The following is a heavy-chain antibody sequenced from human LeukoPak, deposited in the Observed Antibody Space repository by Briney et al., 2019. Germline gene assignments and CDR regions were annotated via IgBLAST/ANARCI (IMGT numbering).Heavy chain of an antibody. Sequence: PSETLSLTCTVSGGSISSSNYYWGWIRQPPGKGLEWIGSIYYSGSTYYNPSLKSRVTISVDTSKNQFPLKLSSVTAADTAVYYCARHRGSGSPYFDYWGQGTLITVSS. D-gene: IGHD3-10*01. CDR2: IYYSGST. J-gene: IGHJ4*02. CDR3: ARHRGSGSPYFDY. V-gene: IGHV4-39*06. CDR1: GGSISSSNYY.